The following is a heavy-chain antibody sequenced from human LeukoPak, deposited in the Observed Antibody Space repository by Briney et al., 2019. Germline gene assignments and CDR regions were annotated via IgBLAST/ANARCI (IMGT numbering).Heavy chain of an antibody. Sequence: SETLSLTCTVSGGSISSYYWSWIRQPPGKGLEWIGYIYYSGSTNYNPSLKSRVTISVDTSKNQFSLKLSSVTAADTAVYYCASGRGVTTRHGMDVWGQGTTVTVSS. CDR1: GGSISSYY. J-gene: IGHJ6*02. CDR3: ASGRGVTTRHGMDV. CDR2: IYYSGST. D-gene: IGHD3-10*01. V-gene: IGHV4-59*01.